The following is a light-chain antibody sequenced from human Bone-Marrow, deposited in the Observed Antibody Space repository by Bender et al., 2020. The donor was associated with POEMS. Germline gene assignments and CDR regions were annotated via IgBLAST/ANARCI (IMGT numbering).Light chain of an antibody. V-gene: IGLV1-40*01. J-gene: IGLJ3*02. Sequence: QSVLTQPPSVSGAPGQRVTISCTGISSNTGSGYDVHWYQQFAGTAPKLLIYGNNNRPSGVPDRFSGSKSGTSACLAITGLQAEDEGDYYCQSYDNSLGGWVFGGGTKLTVL. CDR1: SSNTGSGYD. CDR2: GNN. CDR3: QSYDNSLGGWV.